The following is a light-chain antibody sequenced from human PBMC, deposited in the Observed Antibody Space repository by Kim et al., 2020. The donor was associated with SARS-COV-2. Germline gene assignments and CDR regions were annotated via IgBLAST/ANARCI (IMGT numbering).Light chain of an antibody. CDR2: AAS. CDR3: QKYNSAPWT. Sequence: ASVGDRVTITCRASQDIANSLAWYQQKPGKVPQVLIYAASTLQSGVPSRFSGSGSGTEFTLTIGSLQTEDVATYYSQKYNSAPWTFGPGTKVDIK. V-gene: IGKV1-27*01. J-gene: IGKJ1*01. CDR1: QDIANS.